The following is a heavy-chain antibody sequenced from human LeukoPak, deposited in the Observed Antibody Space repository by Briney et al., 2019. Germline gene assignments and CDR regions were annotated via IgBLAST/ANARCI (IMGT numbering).Heavy chain of an antibody. Sequence: PGGSLRLSCAASGFTFSNHGMNWVRQPPGKGLEWIGEINHSGSTNYNPSPKSRVTISVDTSKNQFALKLSSVTAANTAVYYCARHGYGDYVLVHYYYMDVWGKGTTVTISS. V-gene: IGHV4-34*01. CDR3: ARHGYGDYVLVHYYYMDV. CDR1: GFTFSNHG. D-gene: IGHD4-17*01. J-gene: IGHJ6*03. CDR2: INHSGST.